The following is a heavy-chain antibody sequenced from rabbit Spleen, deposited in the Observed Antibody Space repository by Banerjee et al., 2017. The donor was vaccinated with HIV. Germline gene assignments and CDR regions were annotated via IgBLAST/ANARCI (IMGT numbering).Heavy chain of an antibody. CDR2: IYAGNSGST. D-gene: IGHD6-1*01. V-gene: IGHV1S40*01. CDR1: GFSFSSSYY. J-gene: IGHJ4*01. CDR3: ARSGYAGYGYATGFNL. Sequence: QQLEESGGDLVKPGASLTLTCTASGFSFSSSYYMCWVRQAPGKGLEWIACIYAGNSGSTYYATWAKGRFTISKTSSTTVTLQMTSLTVADTATYFCARSGYAGYGYATGFNLWGQGTLVTVS.